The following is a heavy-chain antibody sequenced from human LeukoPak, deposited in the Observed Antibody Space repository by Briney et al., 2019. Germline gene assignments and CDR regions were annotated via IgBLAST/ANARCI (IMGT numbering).Heavy chain of an antibody. D-gene: IGHD3-9*01. J-gene: IGHJ4*02. V-gene: IGHV1-46*01. CDR2: INPSGGSI. CDR1: GHIFTSYY. Sequence: ASVKVSCKASGHIFTSYYMYWVRQAPGQGLEWMGIINPSGGSIRYAQKFQGRVTMTRDTSITTAYMELSRLRFDDTALYYCARSPHILTGENFDYWGQGTLVTVSS. CDR3: ARSPHILTGENFDY.